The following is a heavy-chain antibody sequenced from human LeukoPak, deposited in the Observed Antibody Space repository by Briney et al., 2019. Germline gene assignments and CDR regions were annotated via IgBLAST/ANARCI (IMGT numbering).Heavy chain of an antibody. CDR3: ARHGRKDYDFWSGHLT. V-gene: IGHV5-51*01. D-gene: IGHD3-3*01. CDR1: GYSFTNYW. CDR2: IYPDDSDT. J-gene: IGHJ5*02. Sequence: GASLKISCKGSGYSFTNYWIGWVRQMPGKGLEWMGIIYPDDSDTRYSPSFQGQVTISADKSTSTAYLQWSSLKASDTAMYYCARHGRKDYDFWSGHLTWGQGTLVTVSS.